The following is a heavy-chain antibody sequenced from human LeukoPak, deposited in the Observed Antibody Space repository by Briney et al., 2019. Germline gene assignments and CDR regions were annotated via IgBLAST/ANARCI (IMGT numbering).Heavy chain of an antibody. V-gene: IGHV3-23*01. Sequence: PGGSLRLSCAASGFTFSSYAMSWVRQAPGKGLEWVSGISGSGGSTYYADSVKGRFTISRDNAKNSLYLQMNSLRAEDMALYYCAKEYCSGGSCYRGAFDIWGQGTMVTVSS. J-gene: IGHJ3*02. CDR3: AKEYCSGGSCYRGAFDI. D-gene: IGHD2-15*01. CDR1: GFTFSSYA. CDR2: ISGSGGST.